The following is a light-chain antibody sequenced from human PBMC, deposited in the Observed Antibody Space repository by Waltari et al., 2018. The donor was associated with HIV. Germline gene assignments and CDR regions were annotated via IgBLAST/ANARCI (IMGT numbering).Light chain of an antibody. V-gene: IGLV1-40*01. CDR2: RST. CDR1: NSNIGAGYD. J-gene: IGLJ2*01. Sequence: QSVLTQPPSVSGAPGQRVTISCTGNNSNIGAGYDVHWYQQLPGTAPKVVMCRSTKRPSGVPDRFSCSKSDTSASRASNGLQAVDYADYYCQTYDSSLSASVFGGGTKLTVL. CDR3: QTYDSSLSASV.